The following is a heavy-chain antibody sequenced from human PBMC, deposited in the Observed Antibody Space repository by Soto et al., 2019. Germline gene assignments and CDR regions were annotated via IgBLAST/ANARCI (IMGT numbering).Heavy chain of an antibody. CDR1: GFTFSSYE. V-gene: IGHV3-48*03. Sequence: ESGGGLVQPGGSLRLSCAASGFTFSSYEMNWVRQAPGKGLEWVSYISSSGSTIYYADSVKGRFTISRDNAKNSLYLQMNSLRAEDTAVYYCAREILGYCSSTSCYPAYYYYGMDVWGQGTTVTVSS. J-gene: IGHJ6*02. CDR3: AREILGYCSSTSCYPAYYYYGMDV. D-gene: IGHD2-2*01. CDR2: ISSSGSTI.